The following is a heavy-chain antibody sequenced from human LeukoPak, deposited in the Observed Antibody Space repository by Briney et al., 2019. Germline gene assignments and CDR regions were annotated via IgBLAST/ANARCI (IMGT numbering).Heavy chain of an antibody. Sequence: SETLSLTCTVSGGSISSSSYYWGWIRQPPGKGLEWIGSIYYSGSTYYNPSLKSRVTISVDTSKNQFSLKLSSVTAADTAVYYCAITPYYYGSGIILGKFDPWGQGTLVTVSS. CDR3: AITPYYYGSGIILGKFDP. D-gene: IGHD3-10*01. CDR2: IYYSGST. J-gene: IGHJ5*02. CDR1: GGSISSSSYY. V-gene: IGHV4-39*01.